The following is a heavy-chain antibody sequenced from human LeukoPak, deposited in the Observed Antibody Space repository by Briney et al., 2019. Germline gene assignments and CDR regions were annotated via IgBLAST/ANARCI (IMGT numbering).Heavy chain of an antibody. J-gene: IGHJ5*02. CDR1: GYTFTSYD. Sequence: ASVKVSCKASGYTFTSYDINWVRQAPGQGLEWMGWMNPTSGHTGYVQKFQGRITMTRDTSVSTAYMELNSLTSEDTAVYYCARSPVGVRKKHDLWGQGTLVLVSS. D-gene: IGHD3-10*01. CDR3: ARSPVGVRKKHDL. V-gene: IGHV1-8*01. CDR2: MNPTSGHT.